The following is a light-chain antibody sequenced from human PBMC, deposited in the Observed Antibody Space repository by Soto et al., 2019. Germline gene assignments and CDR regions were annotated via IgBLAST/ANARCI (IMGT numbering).Light chain of an antibody. Sequence: QAVVTQEPSLTVSPGGTVTLTCGSSTGPVTRTNFPYWFQQKPGQAPTTLIYETSNKHSWTPARLAGSLLGGKAALTLSGAQPDDEADYYCILSYGGPRVFGGGTKLTVL. V-gene: IGLV7-46*01. CDR3: ILSYGGPRV. CDR2: ETS. J-gene: IGLJ3*02. CDR1: TGPVTRTNF.